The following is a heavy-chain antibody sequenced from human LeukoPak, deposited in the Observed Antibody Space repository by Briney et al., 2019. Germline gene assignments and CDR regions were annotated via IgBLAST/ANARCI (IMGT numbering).Heavy chain of an antibody. D-gene: IGHD1-26*01. J-gene: IGHJ4*02. V-gene: IGHV1-24*01. CDR3: ATWYSGSYGSFFDY. CDR2: FDPEDGET. CDR1: GYTLTELS. Sequence: ASVKVSCKVSGYTLTELSMHWARQAPGKGLEWMGGFDPEDGETIYAQKFQGRVTMTEDTSTDTAYMELSSLRSEDTAVYYCATWYSGSYGSFFDYWGQGTLVTVSS.